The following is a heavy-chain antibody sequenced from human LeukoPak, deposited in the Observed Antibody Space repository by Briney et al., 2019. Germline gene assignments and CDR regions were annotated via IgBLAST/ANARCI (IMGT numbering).Heavy chain of an antibody. D-gene: IGHD1-26*01. CDR2: MYTSGNT. J-gene: IGHJ4*02. V-gene: IGHV4-4*07. CDR1: GASISSNY. CDR3: ANGANSGSYFED. Sequence: SETLSLTCTVSGASISSNYGSWIRQPAGKGLEGIGRMYTSGNTHYRPSLKSRVTMSVDTSKNQFSLNLTSVTAADTAVYYCANGANSGSYFEDWGQGTLVTVSS.